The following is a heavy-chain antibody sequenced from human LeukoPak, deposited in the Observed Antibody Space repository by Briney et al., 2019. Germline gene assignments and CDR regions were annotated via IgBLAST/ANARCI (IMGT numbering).Heavy chain of an antibody. J-gene: IGHJ3*02. V-gene: IGHV3-30-3*01. CDR2: ISYDGSNK. CDR3: ARGGGYDAFDI. CDR1: GFTFSSYA. D-gene: IGHD2-15*01. Sequence: GGSLRLSCAASGFTFSSYAMHWVRQAPAKGLEWVAGISYDGSNKYYADSVKGRFTISRDNSKNKLYLQMNSLRAADTAVYYCARGGGYDAFDIWRQGTMVTVSS.